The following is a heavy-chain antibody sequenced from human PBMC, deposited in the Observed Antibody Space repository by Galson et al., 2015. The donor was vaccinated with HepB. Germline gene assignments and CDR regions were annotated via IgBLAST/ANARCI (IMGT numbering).Heavy chain of an antibody. Sequence: SVKVSCKASGYSFTSYGISWVRQAPGQGLEWMGWISTYNGNTNYAQKVQGRVTMTTDTSTSTASMELRSLRSDDTAVYYCARASLFAVTGDNWFDPWGQGTLVTVSS. J-gene: IGHJ5*02. CDR2: ISTYNGNT. V-gene: IGHV1-18*04. CDR1: GYSFTSYG. D-gene: IGHD6-19*01. CDR3: ARASLFAVTGDNWFDP.